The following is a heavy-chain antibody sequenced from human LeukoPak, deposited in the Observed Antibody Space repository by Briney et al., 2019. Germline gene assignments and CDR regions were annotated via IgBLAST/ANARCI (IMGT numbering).Heavy chain of an antibody. V-gene: IGHV3-30-3*01. D-gene: IGHD6-19*01. Sequence: GRSLRLSCAASGFTFSGYAMHWVRQTPGKGLVWMAVISYDGSNEYYADSVKGRFTISRDNSKKTLYLQMNSLRAEDTAVYYCARASGWSQPYYLDHWGQGTLVTVSS. CDR1: GFTFSGYA. CDR3: ARASGWSQPYYLDH. J-gene: IGHJ4*02. CDR2: ISYDGSNE.